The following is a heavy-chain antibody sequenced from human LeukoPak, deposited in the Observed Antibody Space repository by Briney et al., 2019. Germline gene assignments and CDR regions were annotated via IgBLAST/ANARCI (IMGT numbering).Heavy chain of an antibody. CDR1: GGSISSSSYY. CDR3: ATSQGVVPAARSFDY. J-gene: IGHJ4*02. V-gene: IGHV4-39*01. Sequence: SETLSLTCTVSGGSISSSSYYWGWIRQPPGKGLEWIGSIYYSGSTYYNPSLKSRVTISVDTSKNQFSLKLSSVTAADTAVYYCATSQGVVPAARSFDYWGQGTLVTVSS. D-gene: IGHD2-2*01. CDR2: IYYSGST.